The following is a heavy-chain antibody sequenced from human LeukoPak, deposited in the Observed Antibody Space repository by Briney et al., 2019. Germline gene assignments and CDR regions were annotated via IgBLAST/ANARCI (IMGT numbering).Heavy chain of an antibody. D-gene: IGHD6-13*01. CDR2: ISSSSSYI. J-gene: IGHJ6*02. Sequence: GGSLRLSCAASGFTFSSYSMNWVRQAPGKGLEWVSSISSSSSYIYYADSVKGRFTISRDNAKNSLYLQMNSLRAEDTAVYYCARDQTSSSWVSYYYGMDVWGQGTTVTVSS. CDR1: GFTFSSYS. CDR3: ARDQTSSSWVSYYYGMDV. V-gene: IGHV3-21*01.